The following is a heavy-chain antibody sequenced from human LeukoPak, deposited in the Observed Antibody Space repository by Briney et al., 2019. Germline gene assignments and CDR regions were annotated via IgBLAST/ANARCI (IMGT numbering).Heavy chain of an antibody. J-gene: IGHJ6*02. V-gene: IGHV1-8*01. D-gene: IGHD3-10*01. CDR3: ARDSRSLRAYGMDV. CDR2: MSPNSGDT. Sequence: ASVKVSCKASGYTFTSYDFNWVRQATGQRPEWMGWMSPNSGDTGYAQKFQDRVTMTRNTSISTAYMELRSLRSDDTAVYYCARDSRSLRAYGMDVWGQGTTVTVSS. CDR1: GYTFTSYD.